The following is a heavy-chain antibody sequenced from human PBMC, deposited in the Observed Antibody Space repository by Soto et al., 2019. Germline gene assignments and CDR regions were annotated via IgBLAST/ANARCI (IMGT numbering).Heavy chain of an antibody. CDR2: MDKSGNT. CDR1: GDSITSDW. Sequence: SETLSLTCVVSGDSITSDWWSWIRQPPGKGLEWIGYMDKSGNTNYNPSLKSRITISVDTSKNQFSLKLSSVTAADTAVYYCARLRVPNYYFDLWGQGTLVTVSS. J-gene: IGHJ4*02. CDR3: ARLRVPNYYFDL. V-gene: IGHV4-59*08.